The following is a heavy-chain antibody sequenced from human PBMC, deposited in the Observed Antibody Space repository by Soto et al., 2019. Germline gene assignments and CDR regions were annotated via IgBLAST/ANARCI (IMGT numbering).Heavy chain of an antibody. CDR2: ISTSSSNI. Sequence: GGSLRLSCAASGFTFSSYSMNWVRQAPGQGLEWISYISTSSSNIYYADSVKGRFTISRDNAKNSLYLQMNSLGDEDTAVYYCARDKLRIVGSGIMDVWGQGTTVTVSS. J-gene: IGHJ6*02. CDR1: GFTFSSYS. CDR3: ARDKLRIVGSGIMDV. D-gene: IGHD1-26*01. V-gene: IGHV3-48*02.